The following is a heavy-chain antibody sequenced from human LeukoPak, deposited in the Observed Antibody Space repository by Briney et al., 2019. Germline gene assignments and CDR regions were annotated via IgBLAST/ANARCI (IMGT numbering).Heavy chain of an antibody. CDR3: AKDGLVVTAIFDY. V-gene: IGHV3-23*01. CDR1: GFTFSSYG. D-gene: IGHD2-21*02. Sequence: GGTLRLSCAASGFTFSSYGMSWVRQAPGKGLEWVSAISGSGGSTYYADSVKGRFTISRDNSKNTLYLQMNSLRAEDTAVYYCAKDGLVVTAIFDYWGQGTLVTVSS. CDR2: ISGSGGST. J-gene: IGHJ4*02.